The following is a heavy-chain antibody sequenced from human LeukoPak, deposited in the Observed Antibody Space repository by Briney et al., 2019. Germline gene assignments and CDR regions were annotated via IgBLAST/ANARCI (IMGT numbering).Heavy chain of an antibody. CDR1: GFTFSSYG. J-gene: IGHJ6*02. D-gene: IGHD3-10*01. CDR3: ARERYYGSGNYYGMDV. CDR2: IRYDGSNK. V-gene: IGHV3-30*02. Sequence: GGSLRLSCAASGFTFSSYGMHWVRQAPGKGLEWVAFIRYDGSNKYYADSVKGRFTISRDNAKNSLFLQMISLRAEDTAVYYCARERYYGSGNYYGMDVWGQGTTVTVSS.